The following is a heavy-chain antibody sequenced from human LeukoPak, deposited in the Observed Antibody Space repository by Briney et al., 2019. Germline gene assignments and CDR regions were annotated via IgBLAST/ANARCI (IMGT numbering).Heavy chain of an antibody. Sequence: SETLSLTCTVSGGSVNSGSYYWSWIRQHPGKGLEWIGYIFYRGSTLYNPSLKSRVTISVDTSKNQFSLKLNSVTAADTAVYCCVRVHYYDNTGYYFHIWGQGTMVTVSS. D-gene: IGHD3-22*01. CDR3: VRVHYYDNTGYYFHI. J-gene: IGHJ3*02. CDR2: IFYRGST. CDR1: GGSVNSGSYY. V-gene: IGHV4-31*03.